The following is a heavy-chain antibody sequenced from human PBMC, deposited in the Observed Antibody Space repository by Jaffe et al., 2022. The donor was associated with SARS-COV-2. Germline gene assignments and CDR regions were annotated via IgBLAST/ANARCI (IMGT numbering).Heavy chain of an antibody. V-gene: IGHV4-59*11. Sequence: QVQLQESGPRLVKPSETLSLTCNVYGVSISNHYWSWIRQPPGKGLEWIGYVHNSGSTNYNPFFKSRVTISGDTSKNQFSLKLNSVTAADTAVYYCVREGGYYVGRIDFWGQGALVTVSS. CDR3: VREGGYYVGRIDF. CDR1: GVSISNHY. J-gene: IGHJ4*02. CDR2: VHNSGST. D-gene: IGHD3-10*02.